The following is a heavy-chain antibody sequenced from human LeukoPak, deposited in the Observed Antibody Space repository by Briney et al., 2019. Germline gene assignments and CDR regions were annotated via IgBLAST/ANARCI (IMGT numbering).Heavy chain of an antibody. Sequence: SETLSLTCSVPGGSISSYYWSWIRQPPGKGLEWIGYIYYSGSTNYNPSLKSRVTISVDTSKNQFSLKLSSVTAADTAVYYCARDKGDPNEIYCSGGSCGNYFDYWGQGTLVTVSS. CDR1: GGSISSYY. D-gene: IGHD2-15*01. V-gene: IGHV4-59*01. J-gene: IGHJ4*02. CDR3: ARDKGDPNEIYCSGGSCGNYFDY. CDR2: IYYSGST.